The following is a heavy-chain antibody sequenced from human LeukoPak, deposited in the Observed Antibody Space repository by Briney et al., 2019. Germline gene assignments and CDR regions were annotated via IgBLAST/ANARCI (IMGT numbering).Heavy chain of an antibody. J-gene: IGHJ5*02. D-gene: IGHD1-26*01. CDR1: GGSISSYY. CDR3: ARIVGATTAGWFDP. CDR2: INHSGST. V-gene: IGHV4-34*01. Sequence: SETLSLTCTVSGGSISSYYWSWIRQPPGKGLEWIGEINHSGSTNYNPSLKSRVTISVDTSKNQFSLKLSSVTAADTAVYYCARIVGATTAGWFDPWGQGTLVTVSS.